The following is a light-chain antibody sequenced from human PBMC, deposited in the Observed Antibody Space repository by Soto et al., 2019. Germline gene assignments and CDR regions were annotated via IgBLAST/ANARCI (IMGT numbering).Light chain of an antibody. CDR3: QQRSNWPRT. J-gene: IGKJ1*01. CDR2: DAS. Sequence: EIVLTQSPGILSLSPGERASLSCGASQSISSYLAWYQQKPGQAPRLLIYDASNRATGIPARFSGSGSGTDFTLTISSLEPEDFAVYYCQQRSNWPRTFGQGTKVDIK. CDR1: QSISSY. V-gene: IGKV3-11*01.